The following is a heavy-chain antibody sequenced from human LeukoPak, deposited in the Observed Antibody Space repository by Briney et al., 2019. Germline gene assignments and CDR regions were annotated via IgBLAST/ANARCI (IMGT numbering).Heavy chain of an antibody. CDR1: GDSFANYW. Sequence: GESLKISCKGSGDSFANYWIGWVRQMPGKGLEWMAIVHPGNSDTKYSPSFQGQVTISADKSISTAYLQWSSLKASDTAMYYCARFIRLTTVTYFDYWGQGTLVTVSS. CDR2: VHPGNSDT. V-gene: IGHV5-51*01. D-gene: IGHD4-17*01. CDR3: ARFIRLTTVTYFDY. J-gene: IGHJ4*02.